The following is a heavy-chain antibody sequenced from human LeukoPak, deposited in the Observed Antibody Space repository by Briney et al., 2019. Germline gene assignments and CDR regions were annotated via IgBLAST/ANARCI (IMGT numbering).Heavy chain of an antibody. CDR1: GGSINSYY. D-gene: IGHD6-19*01. J-gene: IGHJ6*03. CDR2: AYYSEIT. V-gene: IGHV4-59*01. CDR3: ARGPSIAVSRYFYNYYMDV. Sequence: PSETLSLTCSVSGGSINSYYWSWIRQPPGKGLEWIGHAYYSEITNYIPSLKSRATISVDTSKKQLSLKLSSVTAADTAVYYCARGPSIAVSRYFYNYYMDVWGKGTTVTVSS.